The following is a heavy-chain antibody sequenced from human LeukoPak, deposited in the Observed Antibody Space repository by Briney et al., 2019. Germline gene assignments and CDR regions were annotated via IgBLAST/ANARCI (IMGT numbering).Heavy chain of an antibody. V-gene: IGHV4-39*07. CDR2: IYFSGST. CDR1: GGSISSTTYY. D-gene: IGHD3-10*01. J-gene: IGHJ4*02. CDR3: ARDGMWFGEFRFDY. Sequence: ETLSLTCTVSGGSISSTTYYWGWIRQPPGKGLEWIGSIYFSGSTYYNPSLKSRVTISVDTSKNQFSLKLSSVTDADTAVYYCARDGMWFGEFRFDYWGQGTLVTVSS.